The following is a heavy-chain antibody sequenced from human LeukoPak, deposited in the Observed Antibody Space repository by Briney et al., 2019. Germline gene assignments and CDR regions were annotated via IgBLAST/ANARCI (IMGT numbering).Heavy chain of an antibody. D-gene: IGHD5-12*01. CDR2: ISYSGRST. Sequence: PGGSLRLSCAASGFTFSSYAMSWVRQAPGKGLEWVSAISYSGRSTYYADSVKGRFTISRDNSKNTLYQQMNSLRAEDTAVYYCAKDRTKVATKNWCFDLWGRGTLVTVSS. CDR3: AKDRTKVATKNWCFDL. J-gene: IGHJ2*01. CDR1: GFTFSSYA. V-gene: IGHV3-23*01.